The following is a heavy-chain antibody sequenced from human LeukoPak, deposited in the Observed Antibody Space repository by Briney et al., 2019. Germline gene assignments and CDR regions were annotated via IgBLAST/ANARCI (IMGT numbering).Heavy chain of an antibody. D-gene: IGHD3-3*01. CDR3: ARGQVFGVVAFDY. J-gene: IGHJ4*02. V-gene: IGHV3-21*01. CDR2: ISSSSSYI. CDR1: GFTFSSYS. Sequence: GGSLRLSCAASGFTFSSYSMNWVRQAPGKGLEWASSISSSSSYIYYADSVKGRFTISRDNAKNSLYLQMNSLRAEDTAVYYCARGQVFGVVAFDYWGQGTLVTVSS.